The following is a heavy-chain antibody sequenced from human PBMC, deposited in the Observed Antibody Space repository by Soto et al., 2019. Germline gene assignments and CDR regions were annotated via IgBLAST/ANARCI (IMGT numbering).Heavy chain of an antibody. Sequence: ASVKVSCKASGYTFTSYAMHWVRQAPGQRLEWMGWINAGNGNTKYSQKFQGRVTITRDTSASTAYMELSSLRSEDTAVYYCARDGSMGESYWYFDLWGRGTLVTVSS. CDR3: ARDGSMGESYWYFDL. CDR1: GYTFTSYA. CDR2: INAGNGNT. V-gene: IGHV1-3*01. D-gene: IGHD3-16*01. J-gene: IGHJ2*01.